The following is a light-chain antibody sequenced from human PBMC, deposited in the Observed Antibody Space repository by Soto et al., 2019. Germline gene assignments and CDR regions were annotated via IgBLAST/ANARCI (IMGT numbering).Light chain of an antibody. CDR2: AAS. J-gene: IGKJ2*01. CDR3: QHLNDYRYT. V-gene: IGKV1-9*01. Sequence: DIQLTQSPSFLSASVGDRVTITCRASQAISSSLAWYQHNPGKAPKLLIYAASTLQNGVPSSFSDSGSGTEFNLTISSLQPEDFATYYCQHLNDYRYTFGQGTKVEIK. CDR1: QAISSS.